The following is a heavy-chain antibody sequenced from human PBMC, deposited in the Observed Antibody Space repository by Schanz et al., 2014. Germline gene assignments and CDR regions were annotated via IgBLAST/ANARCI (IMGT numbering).Heavy chain of an antibody. V-gene: IGHV3-21*01. CDR3: AGAVATIRADSFDI. CDR2: INSRSNFI. J-gene: IGHJ3*02. CDR1: GFTFSTYY. Sequence: VQLVESGGGVVQPGGSLRLSCAASGFTFSTYYMNWVRQTPKGLEWVSSINSRSNFIYYADSVKGRFTISRDNAKNSLYLQMNSLRAEDTAVYYCAGAVATIRADSFDIWGQGTMVAVSS. D-gene: IGHD5-12*01.